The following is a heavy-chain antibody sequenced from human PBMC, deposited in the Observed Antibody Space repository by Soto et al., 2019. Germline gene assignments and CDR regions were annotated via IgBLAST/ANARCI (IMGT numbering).Heavy chain of an antibody. Sequence: EVQVVESGGGLVQPGGSLRLSCAASGFTVSNYYVTWVRQAPGKGPEWVSTIDSGDRTYYGDSVKGRFTISRDNSKNTMYLHTNSLRAEDTAVYYCASGYCGGGSCYPAHWGQGTLVTVSS. CDR1: GFTVSNYY. D-gene: IGHD2-15*01. CDR2: IDSGDRT. CDR3: ASGYCGGGSCYPAH. J-gene: IGHJ4*02. V-gene: IGHV3-66*01.